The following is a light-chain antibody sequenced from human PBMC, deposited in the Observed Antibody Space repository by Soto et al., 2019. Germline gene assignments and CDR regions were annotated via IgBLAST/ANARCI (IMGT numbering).Light chain of an antibody. CDR1: QSISSRS. J-gene: IGKJ3*01. CDR2: DAS. V-gene: IGKV3-20*01. CDR3: QQYERGFT. Sequence: TVLTQSPGTLSLSPGERATLSCRASQSISSRSLAWYQQKPGQAPRLLIYDASSRATGIPDRFSGSGSGTDFSLTISRLEPEYFAVYYCQQYERGFTFGPGTKGDIK.